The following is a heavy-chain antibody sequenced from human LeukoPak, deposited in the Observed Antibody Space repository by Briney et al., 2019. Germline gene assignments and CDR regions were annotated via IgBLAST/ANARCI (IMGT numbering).Heavy chain of an antibody. J-gene: IGHJ4*02. D-gene: IGHD5-24*01. CDR3: AQLRRDGYNSPFDY. CDR2: IYWNDDK. Sequence: ESGPTLVNPTQTLTLTCTFSGFSLSTSGVGVGWIRQPPGKALEWLALIYWNDDKRYSSSLKSRLTITKDTSKNQVVLTMTNMDPVDTATYYCAQLRRDGYNSPFDYWGQGTLVTVSS. V-gene: IGHV2-5*01. CDR1: GFSLSTSGVG.